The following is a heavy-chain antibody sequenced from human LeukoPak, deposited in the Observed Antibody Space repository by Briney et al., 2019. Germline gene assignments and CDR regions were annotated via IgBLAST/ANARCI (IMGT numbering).Heavy chain of an antibody. Sequence: ASVKVSCKASGYTFTSYGISWVRQAPGQGLEWMGWISAYNGNTNYAQKLQGRVTMTTDTSTSTAYMELRSLRSDDTAVYYCARELGIVVVPAAIPSPDHAFDIWGQGTMVTVSS. J-gene: IGHJ3*02. V-gene: IGHV1-18*01. CDR3: ARELGIVVVPAAIPSPDHAFDI. CDR1: GYTFTSYG. CDR2: ISAYNGNT. D-gene: IGHD2-2*02.